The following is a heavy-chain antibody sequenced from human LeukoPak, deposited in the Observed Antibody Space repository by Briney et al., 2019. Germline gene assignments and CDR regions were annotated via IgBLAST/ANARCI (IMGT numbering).Heavy chain of an antibody. CDR2: ISWNGVTT. CDR1: GFTFDDYT. Sequence: GGSLRLSCAASGFTFDDYTMHWVRQAPGKGLEGVSLISWNGVTTYYADSLKGRFTISRDNSKNSLYLQMNSLRTEDTALYYCAKSAPRLVSDYYYYMDVWGKGTTVTVSS. D-gene: IGHD6-6*01. V-gene: IGHV3-43*01. J-gene: IGHJ6*03. CDR3: AKSAPRLVSDYYYYMDV.